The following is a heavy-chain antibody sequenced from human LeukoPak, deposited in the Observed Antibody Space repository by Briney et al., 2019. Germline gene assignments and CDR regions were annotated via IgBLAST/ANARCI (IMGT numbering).Heavy chain of an antibody. CDR1: GGSFSGYY. CDR3: ARFGVRGEGPDAFDI. D-gene: IGHD3-10*01. V-gene: IGHV4-34*01. CDR2: INHSGST. Sequence: SETLSLTCAVSGGSFSGYYWSWIRQPPGKGLEWIGEINHSGSTNYNPSLKSRVTISVDTSKNQFSLKLSSVTAADTAVYYCARFGVRGEGPDAFDIWGQGTMVTVSS. J-gene: IGHJ3*02.